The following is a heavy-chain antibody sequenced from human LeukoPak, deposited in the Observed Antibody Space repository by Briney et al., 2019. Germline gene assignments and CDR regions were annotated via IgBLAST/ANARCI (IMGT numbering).Heavy chain of an antibody. D-gene: IGHD3-3*01. CDR1: RYTFTNYW. CDR3: TSRTGVGEWDAFDI. CDR2: IYPADSDT. J-gene: IGHJ3*02. Sequence: GESLQISCKGSRYTFTNYWIGWVRHMPRQSLESVGIIYPADSDTRYNPSFQRQVTISADKSISTAYLQCSSQTASDTTMYNCTSRTGVGEWDAFDICGQRTMVTVSS. V-gene: IGHV5-51*01.